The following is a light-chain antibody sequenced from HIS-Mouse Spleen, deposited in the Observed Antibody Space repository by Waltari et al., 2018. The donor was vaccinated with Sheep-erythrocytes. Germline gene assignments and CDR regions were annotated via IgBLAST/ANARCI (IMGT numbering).Light chain of an antibody. J-gene: IGKJ1*01. V-gene: IGKV2-30*02. CDR2: KVS. CDR1: QSLVHSDGNTY. CDR3: MQGTHWPPWT. Sequence: DVVMTQSPLSLPVTLGQPASISCRSSQSLVHSDGNTYLNWFPQRPGQSPKRLIYKVSNRDAGVPDRVSGSGSGTDFTLKISRVEAEDVGVYYCMQGTHWPPWTFGQGTKVEIK.